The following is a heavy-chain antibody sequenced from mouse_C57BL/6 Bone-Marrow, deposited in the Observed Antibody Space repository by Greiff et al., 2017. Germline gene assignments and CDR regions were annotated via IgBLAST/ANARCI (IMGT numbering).Heavy chain of an antibody. CDR3: ASNYGSSYRVYFDY. CDR2: IYPGSGNT. J-gene: IGHJ2*01. V-gene: IGHV1-76*01. D-gene: IGHD1-1*01. CDR1: GYTFTDYY. Sequence: VKLQESGAELVRPGASVKLSCKASGYTFTDYYINWVKQRPGQGLEWIARIYPGSGNTYYNEKFKGKATLTAEKSSSTAYMQLSSLTSEDSAVYFCASNYGSSYRVYFDYWGQGTTLTVSS.